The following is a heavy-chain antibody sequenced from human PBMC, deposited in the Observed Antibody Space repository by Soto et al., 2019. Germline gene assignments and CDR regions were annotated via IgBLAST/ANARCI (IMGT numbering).Heavy chain of an antibody. CDR1: GGTFGNSA. CDR2: IIPIFPTP. CDR3: ARDKGRQQLGRNYYSGIDV. Sequence: QVQLVQSGAEVKKPGSSVTVSCKASGGTFGNSAISWVRQAPGQGLEWMGGIIPIFPTPDYAQKFQGRVTITADESTTTASLASRSLRSEATAVYYCARDKGRQQLGRNYYSGIDVWGQGTTVTVSS. D-gene: IGHD3-3*02. V-gene: IGHV1-69*12. J-gene: IGHJ6*02.